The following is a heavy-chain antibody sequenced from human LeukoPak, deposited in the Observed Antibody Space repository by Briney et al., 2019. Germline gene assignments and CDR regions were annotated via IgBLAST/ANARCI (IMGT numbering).Heavy chain of an antibody. V-gene: IGHV1-69*05. J-gene: IGHJ6*03. CDR1: GGTFSSYA. D-gene: IGHD5-12*01. CDR2: VITIFGTA. CDR3: AGSGGYDLGYYYYYMDV. Sequence: SVKVSCKASGGTFSSYAISWVRQAPGQGLEWMGGVITIFGTANYAQKFQGRVTITTDESTSTAYMELSSLRSEDTAVYYCAGSGGYDLGYYYYYMDVWGKGTTVTVSS.